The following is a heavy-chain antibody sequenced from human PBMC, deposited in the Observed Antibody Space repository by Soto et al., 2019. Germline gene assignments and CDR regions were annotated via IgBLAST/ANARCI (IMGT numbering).Heavy chain of an antibody. CDR1: GGTFSSYA. D-gene: IGHD2-21*02. CDR2: IIPIFGTA. CDR3: ASEVETYCGGDCYENWFDP. V-gene: IGHV1-69*13. Sequence: GASVKVSCKASGGTFSSYAISWVRQAPGQGLEWMGGIIPIFGTANYAQKFQGRVTITADESTSTAYMELSSLRSEDTAVYYCASEVETYCGGDCYENWFDPWGQGTLVTVSS. J-gene: IGHJ5*02.